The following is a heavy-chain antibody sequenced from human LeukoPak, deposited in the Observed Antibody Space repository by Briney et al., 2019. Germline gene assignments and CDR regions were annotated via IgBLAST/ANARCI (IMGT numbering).Heavy chain of an antibody. Sequence: GASVKVSCKASGGTFSSYAISWVRQAPGQGLEWMGGIIPIFGTANYAQKFQGRVTITADKSTSTAYMGLSSLRSEDTAVYYCAIGGIYDSSGYYYDSVRYWGQGTLVTVSS. J-gene: IGHJ4*02. CDR3: AIGGIYDSSGYYYDSVRY. CDR1: GGTFSSYA. D-gene: IGHD3-22*01. CDR2: IIPIFGTA. V-gene: IGHV1-69*06.